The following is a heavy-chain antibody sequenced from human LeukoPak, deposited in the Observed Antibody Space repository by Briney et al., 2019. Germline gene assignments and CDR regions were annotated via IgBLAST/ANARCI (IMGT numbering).Heavy chain of an antibody. D-gene: IGHD1-26*01. CDR1: GFTFSSYE. Sequence: GGSLRLSCAASGFTFSSYEMNWVRQAPGKGLEWVSYISSSGSTIYYADSVKGRFTISRDNAKNSLYLQMNSLRAEDTAIYYCARQRRWELLHGKPFDYWGQGTLVTVSS. CDR3: ARQRRWELLHGKPFDY. V-gene: IGHV3-48*03. J-gene: IGHJ4*02. CDR2: ISSSGSTI.